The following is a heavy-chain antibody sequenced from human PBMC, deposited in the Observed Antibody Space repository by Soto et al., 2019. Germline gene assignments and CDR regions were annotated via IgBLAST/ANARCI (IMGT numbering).Heavy chain of an antibody. J-gene: IGHJ3*02. Sequence: QVQLQQWGAGLLKPSETLSLTCAVYGGFVSSGSYYWSWIRQPPGKGLEWIGEMSHSGGTHFNPSPQSRVPISADTSKNQFSLKMSSVTAADTALYYCARVERGTATTVVDAFDIWGPGTMVTVSS. D-gene: IGHD1-1*01. V-gene: IGHV4-34*01. CDR2: MSHSGGT. CDR1: GGFVSSGSYY. CDR3: ARVERGTATTVVDAFDI.